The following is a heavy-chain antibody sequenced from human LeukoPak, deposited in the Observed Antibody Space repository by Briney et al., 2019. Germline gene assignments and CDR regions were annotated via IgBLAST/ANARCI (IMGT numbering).Heavy chain of an antibody. Sequence: PGRSLRLSCAASGFTFSSYAMHWVRQAPGKGLEWVAVISYDGSNKYYADSVKGRFTISRDNSKNTLYLQMNSLRAEDTAVYYCARDLGYSSGWLWGQGTLVTVSS. D-gene: IGHD6-19*01. CDR2: ISYDGSNK. CDR3: ARDLGYSSGWL. J-gene: IGHJ4*02. CDR1: GFTFSSYA. V-gene: IGHV3-30-3*01.